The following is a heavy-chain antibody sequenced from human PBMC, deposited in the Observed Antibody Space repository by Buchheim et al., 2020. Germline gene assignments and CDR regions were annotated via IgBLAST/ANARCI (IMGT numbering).Heavy chain of an antibody. J-gene: IGHJ6*02. V-gene: IGHV4-34*01. D-gene: IGHD2-2*01. CDR3: ARGRYCSSTSCYRAYYYGMDV. CDR1: GGSFSGYY. CDR2: INHSGST. Sequence: QVQLQQWGAGLLKPSETLSLTCAVYGGSFSGYYWSWFRQPPGKGLEWIGEINHSGSTNYNPSLKSRVTISVATSKNKFSLNLSSVPTAGTSVYYWARGRYCSSTSCYRAYYYGMDVWSQGTT.